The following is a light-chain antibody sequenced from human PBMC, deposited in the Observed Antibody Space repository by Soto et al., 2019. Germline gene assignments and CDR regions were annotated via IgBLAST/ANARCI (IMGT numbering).Light chain of an antibody. CDR3: NSDTSNNTYV. V-gene: IGLV2-14*03. Sequence: QSVLTQPASVSGTPGQAITIHCSGTSSDVSAVSYVSWYQQHPRKAPKLMIYAVSNRPSLVSNRFSGSKSSNTASLTISGLRAEDEADYYYNSDTSNNTYVFGTGTKVTAL. J-gene: IGLJ1*01. CDR1: SSDVSAVSY. CDR2: AVS.